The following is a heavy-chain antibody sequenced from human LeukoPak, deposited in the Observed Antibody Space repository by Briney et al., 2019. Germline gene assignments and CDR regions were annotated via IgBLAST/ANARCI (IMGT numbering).Heavy chain of an antibody. CDR1: GRSISSGGYS. D-gene: IGHD2-2*01. J-gene: IGHJ4*02. V-gene: IGHV4-30-2*01. CDR2: IYHSGST. Sequence: SETLSLTCGVSGRSISSGGYSWSWIRQPPGKGLEWNGYIYHSGSTYFNASLKSRVNISVDRSKNPFSLKLSSVSAADTAVYYCATEVCPSSTSCYFDYWGQGTLVSVSS. CDR3: ATEVCPSSTSCYFDY.